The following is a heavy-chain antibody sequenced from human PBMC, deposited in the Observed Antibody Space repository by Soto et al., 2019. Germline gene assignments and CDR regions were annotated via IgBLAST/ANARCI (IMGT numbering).Heavy chain of an antibody. CDR2: ISAYNGNT. Sequence: ASVKVSCRASGYTFTGYGISWVRQAPGQGLEWMGWISAYNGNTNYAQKLQGRVTMTTDTSTSTAYMELRSLRSDDTAVYYCAKWSGYYQYAGIDYWGQGTLVTVSS. CDR3: AKWSGYYQYAGIDY. V-gene: IGHV1-18*01. J-gene: IGHJ4*02. D-gene: IGHD3-3*01. CDR1: GYTFTGYG.